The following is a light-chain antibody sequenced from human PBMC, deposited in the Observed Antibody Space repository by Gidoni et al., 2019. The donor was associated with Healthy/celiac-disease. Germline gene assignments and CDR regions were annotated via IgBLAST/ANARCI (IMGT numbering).Light chain of an antibody. CDR2: AAC. CDR1: EGISCW. J-gene: IGKJ5*01. Sequence: IQMTQSPSSVSASVGARVTITCRASEGISCWLALYQQKPAKATKLLIDAACSLQSGVPSRISRSGAGTDFTLTSSSLQPEDFATYYWQQANSFPLTFGQGTRLEIK. CDR3: QQANSFPLT. V-gene: IGKV1-12*01.